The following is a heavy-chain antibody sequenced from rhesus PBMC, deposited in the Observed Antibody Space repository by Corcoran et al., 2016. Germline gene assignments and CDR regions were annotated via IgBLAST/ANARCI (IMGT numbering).Heavy chain of an antibody. CDR3: ARTEVIPNNRFDV. V-gene: IGHV2-1*01. J-gene: IGHJ5-1*01. D-gene: IGHD3-34*01. CDR2: IYWDADK. Sequence: QVTLKESGPALVKPTPTLTLTCTFSGFSLSTSGMGVGWIRQPPGKTLEWLAHIYWDADKRYSTSLKSRLTISKDTSKNQVVLTMPNMDPVDTATYYCARTEVIPNNRFDVWGPGVLVTVSS. CDR1: GFSLSTSGMG.